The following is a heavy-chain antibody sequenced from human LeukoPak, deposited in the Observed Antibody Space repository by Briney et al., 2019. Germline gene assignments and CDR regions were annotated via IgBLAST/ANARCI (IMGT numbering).Heavy chain of an antibody. CDR2: ISGSGGST. J-gene: IGHJ4*02. Sequence: PGGSLRLSCAASGFTFSSYAMSWVRQAPGKGLEWVSAISGSGGSTYYADSVKGRFTISRDNSMSTLYLQMNSLRPEDTAVYYCAKRSDSGNYCIGSWGQGTLVTVSS. CDR3: AKRSDSGNYCIGS. D-gene: IGHD1-26*01. V-gene: IGHV3-23*01. CDR1: GFTFSSYA.